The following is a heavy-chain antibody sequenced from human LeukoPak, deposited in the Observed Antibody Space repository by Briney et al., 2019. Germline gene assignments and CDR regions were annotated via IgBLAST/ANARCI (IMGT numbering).Heavy chain of an antibody. CDR3: AIHFTCRSPAGY. Sequence: NPSETLSLTCTVSGGSISNYYWRWIRQPPGKGLEWIGCISYSGSTNYNSSLKSRVAISVDTSNNQFSLKLSSVPSADTAMYYCAIHFTCRSPAGYWGQGTLVTVSS. V-gene: IGHV4-59*08. J-gene: IGHJ4*02. CDR1: GGSISNYY. CDR2: ISYSGST. D-gene: IGHD6-19*01.